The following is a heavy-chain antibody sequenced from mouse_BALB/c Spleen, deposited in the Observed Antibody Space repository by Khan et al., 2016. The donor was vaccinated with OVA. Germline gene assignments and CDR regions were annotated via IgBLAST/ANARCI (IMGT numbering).Heavy chain of an antibody. CDR3: ARAGYSAWFAY. Sequence: EVQLQESGAELVRPGALVKLSCKGSGFNIKDYYMHWVKQRPEQGLEWIGWIDPENGNTIYDPKLQGKANITADTSSNTAYLQLSSLESEDTAVYYGARAGYSAWFAYWGQGTLVTVSA. J-gene: IGHJ3*01. V-gene: IGHV14-1*02. CDR2: IDPENGNT. D-gene: IGHD4-1*01. CDR1: GFNIKDYY.